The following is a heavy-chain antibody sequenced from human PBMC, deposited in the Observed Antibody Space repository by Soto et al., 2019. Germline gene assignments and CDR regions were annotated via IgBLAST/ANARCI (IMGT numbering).Heavy chain of an antibody. CDR3: ARGVTATIKILDY. V-gene: IGHV4-34*01. CDR1: GGSFSGYY. Sequence: SETLSLTCAVYGGSFSGYYWSWIRQPPGKGLEWIGEINHSGSTNYNPSLKSRVTISVDTSKNQFSLKLSSVTAADTAVYYCARGVTATIKILDYWGQGTLVTVSS. CDR2: INHSGST. J-gene: IGHJ4*02. D-gene: IGHD5-12*01.